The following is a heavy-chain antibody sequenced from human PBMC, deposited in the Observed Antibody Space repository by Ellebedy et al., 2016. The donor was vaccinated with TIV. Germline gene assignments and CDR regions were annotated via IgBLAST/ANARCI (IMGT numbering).Heavy chain of an antibody. J-gene: IGHJ6*02. CDR3: AKDPLRKPAAGRWLHGMDV. CDR1: GFTFSSYG. D-gene: IGHD2-2*01. V-gene: IGHV3-30*18. CDR2: ISYDGSNE. Sequence: GGSLRLXXAASGFTFSSYGMYWVRQAPGKGLEWVAVISYDGSNEYYADSMKGRFTISRDNSKNTLYLQMNSLRAEDTAVYYCAKDPLRKPAAGRWLHGMDVWGQGTTVTVSS.